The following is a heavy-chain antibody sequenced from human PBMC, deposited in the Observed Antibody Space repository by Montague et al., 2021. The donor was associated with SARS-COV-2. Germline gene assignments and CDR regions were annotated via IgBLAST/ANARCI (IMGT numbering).Heavy chain of an antibody. CDR2: SNSSGRT. CDR1: GGSISSCN. Sequence: SETLSLTCTVSGGSISSCNWRWIRQPPVKTLVWIEYSNSSGRTNFNPSLRSRVTMSVDTSKSQFSLKLSSVTAADTAVYYCARVVYCSSSGCYTPYYLDAWGKGTTVTVSS. J-gene: IGHJ6*03. D-gene: IGHD2-2*02. CDR3: ARVVYCSSSGCYTPYYLDA. V-gene: IGHV4-59*01.